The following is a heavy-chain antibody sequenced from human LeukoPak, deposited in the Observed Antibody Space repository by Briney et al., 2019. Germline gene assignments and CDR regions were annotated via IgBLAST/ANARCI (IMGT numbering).Heavy chain of an antibody. D-gene: IGHD5-24*01. CDR2: IYNSGST. V-gene: IGHV4-59*01. CDR1: GVSISSYH. CDR3: ARKDGDG. Sequence: SETLSLTCTVPGVSISSYHWTWIRQPPGEGLEWIGHIYNSGSTNYPSLRGRVTISLDTSKNQVSLKLNSVTAADTAMYYCARKDGDGWGQGTLVTVSS. J-gene: IGHJ4*02.